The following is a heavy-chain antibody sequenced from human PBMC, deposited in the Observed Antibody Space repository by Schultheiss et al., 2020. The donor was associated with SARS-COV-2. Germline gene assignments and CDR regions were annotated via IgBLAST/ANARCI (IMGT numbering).Heavy chain of an antibody. D-gene: IGHD6-25*01. CDR3: ARRPLSWFDP. Sequence: SETLSLTCTVSGGSISSYYWSWIRQPPGKGLEWIASISYRGTTYHNPSLKSRVTISADTSNNRFSLKLSSVTAADTAVYYCARRPLSWFDPWGQGILVTVSS. V-gene: IGHV4-59*05. CDR2: ISYRGTT. CDR1: GGSISSYY. J-gene: IGHJ5*02.